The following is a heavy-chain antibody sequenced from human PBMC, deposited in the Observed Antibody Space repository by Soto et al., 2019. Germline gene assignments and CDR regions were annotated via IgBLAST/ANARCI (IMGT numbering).Heavy chain of an antibody. CDR3: ARSTSWYYYDSSGYFRDAFDI. D-gene: IGHD3-22*01. Sequence: SVKVSCKASGGTFSSYAISWVRQAPGQGLEWMGGIIPIFGTANYAQKFQGRVTITADKSSSTAYMELSSLRSEDTAVYYCARSTSWYYYDSSGYFRDAFDIWG. J-gene: IGHJ3*02. CDR2: IIPIFGTA. V-gene: IGHV1-69*06. CDR1: GGTFSSYA.